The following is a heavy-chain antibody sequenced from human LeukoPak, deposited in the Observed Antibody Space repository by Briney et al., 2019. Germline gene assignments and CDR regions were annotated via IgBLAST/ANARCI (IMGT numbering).Heavy chain of an antibody. Sequence: GGSLRLSCAASGFRFSVYWMHWVRHAPGKGLVWVSRINSDGSVTSFADSVKGRFTISRDNAKNTVYLQTNSLTVEDTAVYFCARSSHYTIPFDSWGQGMLVTVSS. D-gene: IGHD2-2*02. V-gene: IGHV3-74*01. CDR1: GFRFSVYW. CDR3: ARSSHYTIPFDS. J-gene: IGHJ5*01. CDR2: INSDGSVT.